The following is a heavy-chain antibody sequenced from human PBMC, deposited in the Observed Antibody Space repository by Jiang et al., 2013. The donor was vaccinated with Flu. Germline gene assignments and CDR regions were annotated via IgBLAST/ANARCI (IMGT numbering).Heavy chain of an antibody. CDR3: ARDTGASTFLDF. Sequence: GPGLVKPSQTLSLTCTVSGGSVSSAKYYWGWIRQPAGKGLEWIGRIYTSGSTNYNPSLESRVTISLDTSTNQFSLRLRSVTAADTAVCYCARDTGASTFLDFWGPEPWSTVSS. V-gene: IGHV4-61*02. CDR2: IYTSGST. D-gene: IGHD1-14*01. CDR1: GGSVSSAKYY. J-gene: IGHJ4*01.